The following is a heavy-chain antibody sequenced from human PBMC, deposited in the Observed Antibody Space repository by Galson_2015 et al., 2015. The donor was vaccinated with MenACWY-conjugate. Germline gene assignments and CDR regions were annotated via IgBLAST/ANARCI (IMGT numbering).Heavy chain of an antibody. CDR3: ARHVLVRVTAGNWFDP. D-gene: IGHD2-2*01. V-gene: IGHV4-59*08. CDR2: VYDYGSA. J-gene: IGHJ5*02. Sequence: ETLSLTCTVSGGSISSYYWSWIRQPPGKGLEWIGDVYDYGSAKYNPSLKSRVGISVDTSKNQFSLKLRSVSAADTAVYYCARHVLVRVTAGNWFDPWGQGTLVTVSS. CDR1: GGSISSYY.